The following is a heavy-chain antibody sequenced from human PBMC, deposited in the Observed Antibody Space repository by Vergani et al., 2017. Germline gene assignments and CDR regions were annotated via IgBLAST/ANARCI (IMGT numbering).Heavy chain of an antibody. J-gene: IGHJ6*02. Sequence: QVQLQESGPGLVKPSETLSLTCTVSGGSISSYYWSWIRQPPGKGLEWIGYIYYSGSTNYNPTLKSRVTISVDTSKNQFSLKLSSVTAADTAVYYCARGTGSSGWPPGYYGMDVWGQGTTVTVSS. V-gene: IGHV4-59*01. D-gene: IGHD6-19*01. CDR1: GGSISSYY. CDR3: ARGTGSSGWPPGYYGMDV. CDR2: IYYSGST.